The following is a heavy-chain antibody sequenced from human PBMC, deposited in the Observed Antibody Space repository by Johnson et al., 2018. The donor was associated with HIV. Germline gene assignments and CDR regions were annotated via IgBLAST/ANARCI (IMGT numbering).Heavy chain of an antibody. CDR3: AKERSTYYNFWSGSAGNDAFDI. J-gene: IGHJ3*02. V-gene: IGHV3-30*02. CDR2: IRYDGGNK. D-gene: IGHD3-3*01. Sequence: QEQLVESGGGVVQPGGSLRLSCVASGFAFSSYGMHWVRQAPGKGLEWVSFIRYDGGNKSYGDSVKGRFTISRYNSKNTLYVQMISLRAEDTAVYYCAKERSTYYNFWSGSAGNDAFDIWGQGTMVTVSS. CDR1: GFAFSSYG.